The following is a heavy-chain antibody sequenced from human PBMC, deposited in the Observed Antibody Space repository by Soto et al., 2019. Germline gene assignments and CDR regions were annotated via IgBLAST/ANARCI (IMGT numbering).Heavy chain of an antibody. CDR3: ATVHPNSPSIDS. CDR2: TGGNGRTT. V-gene: IGHV3-23*01. CDR1: GFTFSISA. J-gene: IGHJ4*02. Sequence: PGGSLRLSCGASGFTFSISAMSWVRQAPGKGLEWVSTTGGNGRTTYYADSVKGRFTVSRDNSKNTLDLQMSSLRAEDSAVYYCATVHPNSPSIDSLGQRTPVTVSA.